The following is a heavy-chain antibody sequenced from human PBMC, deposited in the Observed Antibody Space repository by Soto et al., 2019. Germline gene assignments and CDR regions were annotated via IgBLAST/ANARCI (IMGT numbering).Heavy chain of an antibody. D-gene: IGHD3-10*01. V-gene: IGHV3-33*01. Sequence: PGGSLRLSCAASGFTFSSYGMHWVRQAPGKGLEWVAVIWYDGSNKYYADSVKGRFTISRDNSKNTLYLQMNSLRAEDTAVYYCARDPNYGAVGQVYFQHWGQGALVTVSS. J-gene: IGHJ1*01. CDR3: ARDPNYGAVGQVYFQH. CDR2: IWYDGSNK. CDR1: GFTFSSYG.